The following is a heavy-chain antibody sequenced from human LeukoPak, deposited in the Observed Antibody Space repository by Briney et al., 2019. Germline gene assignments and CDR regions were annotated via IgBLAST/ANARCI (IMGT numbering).Heavy chain of an antibody. CDR2: IYYSGST. Sequence: SETPSLTCTVSGGSISSSSYYWGWIRQPPGKGLEWIGSIYYSGSTYYNPSLKSRVTISVDTSKNQFSLKLSSVTAADTAVYYCARELAVAGPEGYWGQGTLVTVSS. CDR3: ARELAVAGPEGY. J-gene: IGHJ4*02. V-gene: IGHV4-39*02. D-gene: IGHD6-19*01. CDR1: GGSISSSSYY.